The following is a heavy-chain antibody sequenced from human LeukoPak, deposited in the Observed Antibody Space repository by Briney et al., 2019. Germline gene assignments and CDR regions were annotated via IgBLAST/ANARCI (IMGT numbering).Heavy chain of an antibody. V-gene: IGHV4-34*01. CDR1: GGSFSGYY. CDR2: INHSGST. J-gene: IGHJ4*02. Sequence: SETLSLTCAVYGGSFSGYYWSWIRLPPGKGLEWIGEINHSGSTNYNPSLKSRVTISVDTSKNQFSLKLSSVTAADTAVYYCASQVAGDYWGQGTLVTVSS. CDR3: ASQVAGDY. D-gene: IGHD5-12*01.